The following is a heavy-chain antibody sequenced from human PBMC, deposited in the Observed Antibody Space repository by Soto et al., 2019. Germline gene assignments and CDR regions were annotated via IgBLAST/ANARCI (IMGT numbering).Heavy chain of an antibody. CDR3: ARDRRAGYSYGEIYYYYGMDV. CDR1: GFTFSSYD. J-gene: IGHJ6*02. V-gene: IGHV3-13*01. CDR2: IGTAGDT. D-gene: IGHD5-18*01. Sequence: GGSLRLSCAASGFTFSSYDMHWVRQATGKGLEWVSAIGTAGDTYYPGSVKGRFTISRENAKNSLYLQMNSLRAEDTAVYYCARDRRAGYSYGEIYYYYGMDVWGQGTTVTVSS.